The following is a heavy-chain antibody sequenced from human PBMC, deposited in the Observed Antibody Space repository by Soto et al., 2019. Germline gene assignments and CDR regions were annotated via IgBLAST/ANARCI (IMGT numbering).Heavy chain of an antibody. V-gene: IGHV6-1*01. CDR2: TYYRSQFYH. D-gene: IGHD3-10*01. CDR1: VDSVSSSSGA. CDR3: ARGLYREYGHDS. Sequence: SQTLSLTCAISVDSVSSSSGAWIWIRQSPSRGLEWLGRTYYRSQFYHDYAISVRGRISINPDTTRNQFSLQLNSVTPEDTAVYYCARGLYREYGHDSWGQGALVTVSS. J-gene: IGHJ5*01.